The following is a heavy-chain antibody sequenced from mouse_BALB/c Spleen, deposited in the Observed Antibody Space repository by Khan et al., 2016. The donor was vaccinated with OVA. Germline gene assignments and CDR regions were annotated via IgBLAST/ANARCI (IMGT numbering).Heavy chain of an antibody. CDR1: GYTFTSFT. Sequence: QVQLKQSGAELARPGASVKMSCKASGYTFTSFTIHWIKERPGQGLEWIGYINPSNGYTIYNQKFRNKATLTTDKSSTTAYLQLSSLTSDDSAVYYCVRDEAYHRSYGVFAYWGQGTLVTVSA. V-gene: IGHV1-4*01. CDR2: INPSNGYT. J-gene: IGHJ3*01. CDR3: VRDEAYHRSYGVFAY. D-gene: IGHD2-5*01.